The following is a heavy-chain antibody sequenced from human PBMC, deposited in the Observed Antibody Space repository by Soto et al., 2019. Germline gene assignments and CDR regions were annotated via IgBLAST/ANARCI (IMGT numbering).Heavy chain of an antibody. D-gene: IGHD3-3*01. CDR2: IWYDGSNK. V-gene: IGHV3-33*01. CDR3: ARSVGFGVVFVYYYGMDV. J-gene: IGHJ6*02. CDR1: GFTFSSYG. Sequence: PVGSLRLSCAASGFTFSSYGMHWVRQAPGKGLEWVAVIWYDGSNKYYADSVKGRFTISRDNSKNTLHLQMNSLRAEDTAVYYCARSVGFGVVFVYYYGMDVWGQGTTVTVSS.